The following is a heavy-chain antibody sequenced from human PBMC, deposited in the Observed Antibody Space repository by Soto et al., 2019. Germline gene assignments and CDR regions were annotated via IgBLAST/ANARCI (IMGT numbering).Heavy chain of an antibody. CDR1: GGSISSSSYY. J-gene: IGHJ4*02. CDR3: AVIVGATFDY. Sequence: QLQLQESGPGLVKPSETLSITCTVSGGSISSSSYYWGWIRQPPGKGLEWIGSIYYSGSTYYNPSLKSRVTISVDTSKNQFSLKLSSVTAADTAVYYCAVIVGATFDYWGQGTLVTVSS. CDR2: IYYSGST. D-gene: IGHD1-26*01. V-gene: IGHV4-39*01.